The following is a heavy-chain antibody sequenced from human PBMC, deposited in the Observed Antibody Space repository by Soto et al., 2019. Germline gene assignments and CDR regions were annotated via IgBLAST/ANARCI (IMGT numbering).Heavy chain of an antibody. CDR3: ARMYSSSHPDAFDI. CDR1: GYTFTGYY. J-gene: IGHJ3*02. V-gene: IGHV1-2*04. D-gene: IGHD6-6*01. Sequence: ASVKVSCKASGYTFTGYYMHWFRQAPGQGLEWMGWINPNSGGTNYAQKFQGWVTMTRDTSISTAYIELSRLRSDDTAVYYCARMYSSSHPDAFDIWGQGTMVTVSS. CDR2: INPNSGGT.